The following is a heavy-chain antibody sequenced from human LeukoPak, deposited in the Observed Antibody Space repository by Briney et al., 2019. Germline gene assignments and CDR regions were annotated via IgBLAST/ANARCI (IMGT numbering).Heavy chain of an antibody. CDR3: ARSEIAARPTNLFDY. Sequence: GSSVKVSCKASGGTFSSYAISWVRQAPGQGLEWMGGIIPIFGTANYAQKFQGRVTITADESTSTAYMELSSLRSEDTAVYYCARSEIAARPTNLFDYWGQGTLVTVSS. CDR2: IIPIFGTA. J-gene: IGHJ4*02. V-gene: IGHV1-69*01. CDR1: GGTFSSYA. D-gene: IGHD6-6*01.